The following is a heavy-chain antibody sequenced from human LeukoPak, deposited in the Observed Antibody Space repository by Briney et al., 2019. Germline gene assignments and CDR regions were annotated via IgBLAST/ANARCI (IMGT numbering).Heavy chain of an antibody. Sequence: ASVKVSSKASGYTFTSYDINWVRQAPGQGRGWMGWMNPNSGNTGYAQKFQGRVTMTRDTSTSTVYMELSSLRSEDTAVYYCARDVAAAGTGYNWFDPWGQGTLVTVSS. V-gene: IGHV1-8*01. CDR1: GYTFTSYD. CDR3: ARDVAAAGTGYNWFDP. D-gene: IGHD6-13*01. CDR2: MNPNSGNT. J-gene: IGHJ5*02.